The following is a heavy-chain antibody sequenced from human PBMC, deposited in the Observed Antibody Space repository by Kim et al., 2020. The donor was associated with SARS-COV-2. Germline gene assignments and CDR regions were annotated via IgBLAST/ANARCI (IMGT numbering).Heavy chain of an antibody. CDR2: IYYSGST. CDR3: ARGVTGVTAMVFFDY. V-gene: IGHV4-39*01. Sequence: SETLSLTCTVSGGSISSSSYYWGWIRQPPGKGLEWIGSIYYSGSTYYNPSLKSRVTISVDTSKNQFSLKLSSVTAADTAVYYCARGVTGVTAMVFFDYWGQGTLVTVSS. J-gene: IGHJ4*02. D-gene: IGHD5-18*01. CDR1: GGSISSSSYY.